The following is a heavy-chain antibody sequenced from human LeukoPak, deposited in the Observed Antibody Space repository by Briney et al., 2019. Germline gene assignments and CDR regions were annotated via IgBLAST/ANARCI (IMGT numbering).Heavy chain of an antibody. J-gene: IGHJ6*02. CDR2: TYYRSKWYN. Sequence: SQTLSLTCAISGDSVSSNSAAWNWIRQSPSRGLVWLGRTYYRSKWYNDYAVSVKSRITINPDTSKNQFSLQLNSVTPEDTAVYYCAREGSYYDSSGYAYYYYGMDVWGQGTTATVSS. CDR3: AREGSYYDSSGYAYYYYGMDV. D-gene: IGHD3-22*01. V-gene: IGHV6-1*01. CDR1: GDSVSSNSAA.